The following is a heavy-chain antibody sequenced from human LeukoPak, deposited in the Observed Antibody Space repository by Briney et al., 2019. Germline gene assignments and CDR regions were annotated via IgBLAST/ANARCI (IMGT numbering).Heavy chain of an antibody. V-gene: IGHV3-33*01. CDR3: ARDRETYGANSPFDY. CDR2: IWFDGSNK. CDR1: GCTCSGYG. J-gene: IGHJ4*02. Sequence: GGSLRLSCAAAGCTCSGYGMRWVRQAPGKGLEWVAVIWFDGSNKYYADSVKGRFTISRENSKNTLFLQINRLRAEDTAIYYCARDRETYGANSPFDYWGRGTLVTVSS. D-gene: IGHD4-23*01.